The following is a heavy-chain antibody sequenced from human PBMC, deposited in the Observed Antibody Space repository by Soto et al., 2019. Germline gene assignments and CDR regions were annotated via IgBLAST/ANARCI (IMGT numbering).Heavy chain of an antibody. CDR2: IYYSGRT. J-gene: IGHJ4*02. D-gene: IGHD6-6*01. V-gene: IGHV4-39*01. CDR1: GGSISSSSHH. Sequence: QLQLQESGPGLVKPSEALSLTCTVSGGSISSSSHHWGWIRQPPGKGLEWIGSIYYSGRTYYNPSIKSRLTISVDTAKIQFSLKLSSVTAADTAVYYCAREYSSSPDYWGQGTLVTVSS. CDR3: AREYSSSPDY.